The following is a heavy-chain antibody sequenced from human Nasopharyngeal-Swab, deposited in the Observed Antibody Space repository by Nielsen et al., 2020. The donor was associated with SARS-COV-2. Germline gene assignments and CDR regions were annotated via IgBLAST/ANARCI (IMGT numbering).Heavy chain of an antibody. Sequence: WVRQAPGQGLEWMGWMNPNSGNTGYAQKFQGRVTMTTDTSTSTAYMELRSLRPDDTAVYYCARARGYSGYGYWGQGTLVTVSS. D-gene: IGHD5-12*01. CDR3: ARARGYSGYGY. V-gene: IGHV1-18*01. J-gene: IGHJ4*02. CDR2: MNPNSGNT.